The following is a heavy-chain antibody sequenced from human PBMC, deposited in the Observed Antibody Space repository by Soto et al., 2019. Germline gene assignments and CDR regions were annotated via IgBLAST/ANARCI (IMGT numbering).Heavy chain of an antibody. CDR2: ISAYNGNT. J-gene: IGHJ4*02. D-gene: IGHD3-9*01. Sequence: GASVKVSCKASGYTFTSYGISWVRQAPGQGLEWMRWISAYNGNTNYAQKLQGRVTMTTDPSTSTDYMELRSLRSDDTAVYYCARYYDILTGYSWVIDYWGQGTLVTVSS. CDR1: GYTFTSYG. V-gene: IGHV1-18*01. CDR3: ARYYDILTGYSWVIDY.